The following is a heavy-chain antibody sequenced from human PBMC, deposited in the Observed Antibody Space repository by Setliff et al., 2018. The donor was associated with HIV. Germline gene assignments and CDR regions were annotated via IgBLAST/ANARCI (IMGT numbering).Heavy chain of an antibody. D-gene: IGHD3-3*01. Sequence: SGTLSLTCTVSGGSISSYYWSWIRQPPGKGLEWIGYIYYSGSTNYNPSLKSRVTISVDTSKNQFSLKLSSVIAADTAVYYCARIFGDQGYYYGMDVWGQGTTVTVSS. CDR3: ARIFGDQGYYYGMDV. V-gene: IGHV4-59*01. J-gene: IGHJ6*02. CDR2: IYYSGST. CDR1: GGSISSYY.